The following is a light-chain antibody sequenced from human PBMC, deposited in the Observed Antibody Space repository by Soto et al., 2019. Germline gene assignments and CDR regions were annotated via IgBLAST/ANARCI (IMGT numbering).Light chain of an antibody. CDR3: QHYNSYPEA. CDR2: KAS. Sequence: DIXMTQSXSTLSGSVGDRVTITCRASQTISSWLAWYQQKPGKAPKLLIYKASTLKSGVPSRFSGSGSGTEFTLTISSLQPDDFATYYCQHYNSYPEAFGHGTQVDI. J-gene: IGKJ1*01. CDR1: QTISSW. V-gene: IGKV1-5*03.